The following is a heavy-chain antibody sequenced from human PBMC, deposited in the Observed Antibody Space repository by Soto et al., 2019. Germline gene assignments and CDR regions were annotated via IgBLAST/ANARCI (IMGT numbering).Heavy chain of an antibody. V-gene: IGHV4-59*01. CDR3: ARGLRGSYGY. J-gene: IGHJ4*02. D-gene: IGHD1-26*01. Sequence: SETLSLTCTVSGGSISSYYWSWIRQPPGKGLEWIGYIYYSGSTNYNPSLKSRVTISVDTSKNQFSLKLSSVTAADTAVYYCARGLRGSYGYWGQGTLVTVSS. CDR1: GGSISSYY. CDR2: IYYSGST.